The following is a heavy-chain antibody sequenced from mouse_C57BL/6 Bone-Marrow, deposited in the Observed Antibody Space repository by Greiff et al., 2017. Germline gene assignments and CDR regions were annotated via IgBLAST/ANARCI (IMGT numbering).Heavy chain of an antibody. Sequence: EVQRVESGTVLARPGASVKMSCKTSGYTFTSYWMHWVKQRPGQGLEWIGAIYPGNSDTSYNQKFKGKAKLTAVTSASTAYMELSSLTNEDSAVXYCTREGYDGYPIDYWGQGTTLTVSS. J-gene: IGHJ2*01. D-gene: IGHD2-3*01. V-gene: IGHV1-5*01. CDR2: IYPGNSDT. CDR1: GYTFTSYW. CDR3: TREGYDGYPIDY.